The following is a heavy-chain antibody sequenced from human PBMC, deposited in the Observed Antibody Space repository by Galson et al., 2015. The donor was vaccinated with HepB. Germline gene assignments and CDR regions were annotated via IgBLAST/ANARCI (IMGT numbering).Heavy chain of an antibody. CDR1: GDSVSSNSAA. D-gene: IGHD2-2*01. CDR2: TYYRSKWYN. CDR3: ARDRGWDCSSTSCYGGFV. V-gene: IGHV6-1*01. Sequence: CAISGDSVSSNSAAWNWIRQSPSRGLEWLGRTYYRSKWYNDYAVSVKSRITINPDTSKNQFSLQLNSVTPEDTAVYYCARDRGWDCSSTSCYGGFVWGQGTLVTVSS. J-gene: IGHJ4*02.